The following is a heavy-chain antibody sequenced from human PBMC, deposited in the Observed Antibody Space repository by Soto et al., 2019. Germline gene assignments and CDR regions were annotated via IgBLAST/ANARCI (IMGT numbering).Heavy chain of an antibody. D-gene: IGHD3-22*01. CDR2: ISAYNGNT. J-gene: IGHJ4*02. CDR3: ARDLGYYDSSGYYNFDY. V-gene: IGHV1-18*01. Sequence: GASVKVSCKTSGYTFTSYVINWVLQAPGQGLEWMGWISAYNGNTNYAQNLQGRVTMTTDTSTSTAYMELRSLRSDDTAVYYCARDLGYYDSSGYYNFDYWGQGTLVTVS. CDR1: GYTFTSYV.